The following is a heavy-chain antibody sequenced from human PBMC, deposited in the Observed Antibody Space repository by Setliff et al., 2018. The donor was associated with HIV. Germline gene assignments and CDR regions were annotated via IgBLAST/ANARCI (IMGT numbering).Heavy chain of an antibody. Sequence: SETLSLTCTVSGGSTSSDYWGWIRQPPGRGLEWIGSIYYSGDTHYNPSLKSRVTISVDTSKNQFSLKLNSLTAADTAVYYCAKGGTSGWYSVLYFQHWGQGTLVTVSS. D-gene: IGHD6-19*01. CDR3: AKGGTSGWYSVLYFQH. CDR1: GGSTSSDY. J-gene: IGHJ1*01. V-gene: IGHV4-39*07. CDR2: IYYSGDT.